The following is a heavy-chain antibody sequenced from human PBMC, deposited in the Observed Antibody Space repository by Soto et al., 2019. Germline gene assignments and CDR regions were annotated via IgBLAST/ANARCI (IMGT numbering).Heavy chain of an antibody. D-gene: IGHD6-6*01. CDR3: ARVAAARRLGPAFHYYYGMDV. J-gene: IGHJ6*02. CDR1: GFTFSSYD. V-gene: IGHV3-13*01. Sequence: GGSLRLSCAASGFTFSSYDMHWVRQATGKGLEWVSAIGTAGDTYYPGSVKGRFTISRENAKNSLYLQMNSLRAEDTAVYYCARVAAARRLGPAFHYYYGMDVWGQGTTVTVSS. CDR2: IGTAGDT.